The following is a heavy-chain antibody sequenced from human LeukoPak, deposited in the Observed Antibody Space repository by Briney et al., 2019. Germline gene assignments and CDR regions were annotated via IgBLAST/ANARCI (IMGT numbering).Heavy chain of an antibody. D-gene: IGHD6-6*01. CDR2: ISGSGGST. CDR3: ATEYSSSSDYYYYMDV. Sequence: GGSLRLSRAASGFTFSSYAMSWVRQAPGKGLEWVSAISGSGGSTYYADSVKGRFTISRDNSKNTLYLQMNSLRAEDTAVYYCATEYSSSSDYYYYMDVWGKGTTVTVSS. V-gene: IGHV3-23*01. J-gene: IGHJ6*03. CDR1: GFTFSSYA.